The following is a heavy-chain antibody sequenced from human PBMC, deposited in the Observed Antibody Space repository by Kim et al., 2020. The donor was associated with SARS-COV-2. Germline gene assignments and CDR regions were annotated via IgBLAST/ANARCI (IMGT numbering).Heavy chain of an antibody. V-gene: IGHV3-23*01. Sequence: YADSVKGRFTISRDNSKNTLYLQMNSLRAEDTAVYYCASRTQEYSSPLGYWGQGTLVTVSS. D-gene: IGHD6-13*01. J-gene: IGHJ4*02. CDR3: ASRTQEYSSPLGY.